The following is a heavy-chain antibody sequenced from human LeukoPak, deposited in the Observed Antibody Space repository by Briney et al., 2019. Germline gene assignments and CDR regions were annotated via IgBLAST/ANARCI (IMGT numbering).Heavy chain of an antibody. CDR2: IKQDGSEK. V-gene: IGHV3-7*01. J-gene: IGHJ4*02. CDR1: GFTFTNYA. D-gene: IGHD3-16*02. Sequence: GGSLRLSCAASGFTFTNYAMSWVRQAPGKGLEWVANIKQDGSEKYYVDSVKGRFTISRDNAKNSLYLQMNSLRAEDTAVYYCAREVITFGGVIVTYLDYWGQGTLVTVSS. CDR3: AREVITFGGVIVTYLDY.